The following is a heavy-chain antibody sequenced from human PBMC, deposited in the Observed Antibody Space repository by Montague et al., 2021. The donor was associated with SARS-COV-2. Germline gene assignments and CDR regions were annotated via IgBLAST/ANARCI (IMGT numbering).Heavy chain of an antibody. Sequence: SETLSLTCTVSSGSLSNDCWSWIRQSPDKGLEWIGYMYETGNMIYNPSLRSRVSISADTSKSQFSLRLTSVTAADSARYYCARNMAYWGQGVLVTV. CDR2: MYETGNM. CDR3: ARNMAY. D-gene: IGHD2/OR15-2a*01. J-gene: IGHJ4*02. V-gene: IGHV4-4*09. CDR1: SGSLSNDC.